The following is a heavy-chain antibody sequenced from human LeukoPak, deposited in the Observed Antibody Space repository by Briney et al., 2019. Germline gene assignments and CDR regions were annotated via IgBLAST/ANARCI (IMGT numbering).Heavy chain of an antibody. D-gene: IGHD6-6*01. CDR3: AKEGAARPSSGIDY. CDR1: GFTFSSYA. CDR2: ISGSGGST. J-gene: IGHJ4*02. V-gene: IGHV3-23*01. Sequence: QTGGSLRLSCAASGFTFSSYAMSWVRQAPGKGLEWVSAISGSGGSTYYADSVKGRLTISRDNSKNTLYLQMNSLRAEDTAVYYCAKEGAARPSSGIDYWGQGTLVTVSS.